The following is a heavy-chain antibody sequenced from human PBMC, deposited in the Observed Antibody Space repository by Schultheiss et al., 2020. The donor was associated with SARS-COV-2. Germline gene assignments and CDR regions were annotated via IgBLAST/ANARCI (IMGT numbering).Heavy chain of an antibody. CDR3: ARGEGGYYYDSSGYLPDY. V-gene: IGHV4-31*03. CDR2: IYYTGST. D-gene: IGHD3-22*01. J-gene: IGHJ4*02. CDR1: GGSISSGGHY. Sequence: SETLSLTCTVSGGSISSGGHYRSWIRQHPGKGLEWIGYIYYTGSTYYNPSLKSRVTISVATSKNQFSLKLSSVTAADTAVYYCARGEGGYYYDSSGYLPDYWGQGTLVTVSS.